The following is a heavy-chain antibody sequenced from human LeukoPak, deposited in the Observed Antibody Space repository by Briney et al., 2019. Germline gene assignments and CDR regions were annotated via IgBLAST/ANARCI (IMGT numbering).Heavy chain of an antibody. J-gene: IGHJ4*02. D-gene: IGHD6-13*01. V-gene: IGHV5-51*01. Sequence: GESLKISCKGSKYTFTSYWIAWVRQMPGKGLEWMGIIYPGDSDTRYSPSFQGQVTISADKSISTAYLQWSSLKASDTAMYYCARSYSSSWCDWGYWGQGTLVTVSS. CDR1: KYTFTSYW. CDR2: IYPGDSDT. CDR3: ARSYSSSWCDWGY.